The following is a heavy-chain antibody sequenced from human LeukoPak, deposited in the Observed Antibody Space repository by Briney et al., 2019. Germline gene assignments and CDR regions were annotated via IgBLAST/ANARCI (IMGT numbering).Heavy chain of an antibody. Sequence: SETLSLTCTVSGGSINSHYWSWIRQPPGKGLEWIGYIYYSGSTNYNPSLKSRVIISVGTSKNQFSLKLSSVTAADTAVYYCARRIVSSSSGFDYWGQGTLVTVSS. D-gene: IGHD6-6*01. V-gene: IGHV4-59*08. J-gene: IGHJ4*02. CDR2: IYYSGST. CDR3: ARRIVSSSSGFDY. CDR1: GGSINSHY.